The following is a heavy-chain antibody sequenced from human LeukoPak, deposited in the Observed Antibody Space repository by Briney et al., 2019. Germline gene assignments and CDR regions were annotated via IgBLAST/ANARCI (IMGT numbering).Heavy chain of an antibody. CDR1: GGSFSGYY. CDR3: AREIAAKPLDY. Sequence: SETLSLTCAVYGGSFSGYYWSWIRQPPGKGLEWIGEINHSGSTYYNPSLKSRVTISVDTSKNQFSLKLSSVTAADTAVYYCAREIAAKPLDYWGQGTLVTVSS. J-gene: IGHJ4*02. CDR2: INHSGST. D-gene: IGHD6-13*01. V-gene: IGHV4-34*01.